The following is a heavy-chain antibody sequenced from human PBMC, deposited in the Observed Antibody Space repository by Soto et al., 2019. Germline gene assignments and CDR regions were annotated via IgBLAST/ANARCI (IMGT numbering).Heavy chain of an antibody. CDR3: ARDRGYSLMFLAFDI. CDR1: GFTFSSYA. CDR2: ISYDGSNK. Sequence: PGGSLRLSCAASGFTFSSYAMHWVRQAPGKGLEWVAVISYDGSNKYYADSVKGRFTISRDNSKNTLYLQMNSLRAEDTAVYYCARDRGYSLMFLAFDIWGQGTMVTVSS. D-gene: IGHD3-22*01. V-gene: IGHV3-30-3*01. J-gene: IGHJ3*02.